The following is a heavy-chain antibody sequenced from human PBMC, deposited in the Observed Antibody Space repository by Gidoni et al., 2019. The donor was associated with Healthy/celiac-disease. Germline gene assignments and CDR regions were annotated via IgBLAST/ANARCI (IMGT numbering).Heavy chain of an antibody. Sequence: QVQLVQSGAEVKKPGSSVKVSCKASGGPFRRYALSWVRQAPGQGLEWMGGIIPIFGTANYAQKFQGRVTITADESTSTAYMELSSLRSEDTAVYYCARESPSMEGAFDYWGQGTLVTVSS. CDR1: GGPFRRYA. CDR2: IIPIFGTA. V-gene: IGHV1-69*01. J-gene: IGHJ4*02. CDR3: ARESPSMEGAFDY. D-gene: IGHD3-10*01.